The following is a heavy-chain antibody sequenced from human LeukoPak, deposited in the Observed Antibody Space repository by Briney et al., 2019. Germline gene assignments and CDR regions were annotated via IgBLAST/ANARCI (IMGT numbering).Heavy chain of an antibody. CDR2: INPNSGGT. CDR1: GYTFTGYY. V-gene: IGHV1-2*02. Sequence: ASVKVSCKASGYTFTGYYMHWVRQAPGQGLEWMGLINPNSGGTNYAQKFQGRVTMTRDTSIRTVYMEVSRLTSDDTAVYYCARGGRQYSYGYDYWGQGTLVTVSS. D-gene: IGHD5-18*01. J-gene: IGHJ4*02. CDR3: ARGGRQYSYGYDY.